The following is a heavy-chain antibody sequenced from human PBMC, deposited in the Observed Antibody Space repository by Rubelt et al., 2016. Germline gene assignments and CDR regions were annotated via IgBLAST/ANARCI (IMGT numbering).Heavy chain of an antibody. J-gene: IGHJ3*02. CDR1: GDSISRYY. CDR2: TYDSGTT. Sequence: QLQLQESGPGLVKPSETLSLTCTVSGDSISRYYWSWIRQPPGKRLEWIGYTYDSGTTNYNPSLKSRVSISVDTSKNQFSLKLSSVAAADTAVYYCARGLPLMGYYDSSGYYYDAFDIWGQGTLVTVSS. CDR3: ARGLPLMGYYDSSGYYYDAFDI. D-gene: IGHD3-22*01. V-gene: IGHV4-59*01.